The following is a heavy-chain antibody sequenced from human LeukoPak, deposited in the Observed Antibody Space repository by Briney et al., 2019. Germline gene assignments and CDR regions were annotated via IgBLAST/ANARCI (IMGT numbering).Heavy chain of an antibody. CDR1: GGSISSGSYY. CDR3: ARAVYYDFWSGYYGNWFDP. CDR2: IYTSGST. D-gene: IGHD3-3*01. Sequence: SETLSLTCTVSGGSISSGSYYWSWIRQPAGKGLEWIGRIYTSGSTNYNPSLKSRVTISVDTSKNQFSLKLSSVAAADTAVYYCARAVYYDFWSGYYGNWFDPWGQGTLVTVPS. V-gene: IGHV4-61*02. J-gene: IGHJ5*02.